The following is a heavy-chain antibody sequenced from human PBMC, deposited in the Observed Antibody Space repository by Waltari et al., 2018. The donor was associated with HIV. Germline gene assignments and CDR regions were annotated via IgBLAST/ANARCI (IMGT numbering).Heavy chain of an antibody. Sequence: QVQLVESGGGVVQPGRSLRLSCAASGFNFSSYGLHWVRPAPRQGQEWVAVISYDGSNKYYADSVKGRFTISRDNSKNTLYLQMNSLRAEDTAVYYCAKDFAWDDYGDYGINWFDPWGQGTLVTVSS. J-gene: IGHJ5*02. CDR2: ISYDGSNK. D-gene: IGHD4-17*01. CDR3: AKDFAWDDYGDYGINWFDP. V-gene: IGHV3-30*18. CDR1: GFNFSSYG.